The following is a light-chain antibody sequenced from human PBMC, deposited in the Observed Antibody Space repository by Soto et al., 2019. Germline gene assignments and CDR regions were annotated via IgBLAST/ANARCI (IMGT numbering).Light chain of an antibody. Sequence: DIPMTQSPSTLSASVGDRVTITCRASQSISRWLDWYQQKPGKAPKLLIYDASSLESGVPSRFSGSGSGTEFSLTISSLQPDDFATYYCQQYNNYLYSFGQGTKLEIK. V-gene: IGKV1-5*01. CDR1: QSISRW. CDR2: DAS. J-gene: IGKJ2*03. CDR3: QQYNNYLYS.